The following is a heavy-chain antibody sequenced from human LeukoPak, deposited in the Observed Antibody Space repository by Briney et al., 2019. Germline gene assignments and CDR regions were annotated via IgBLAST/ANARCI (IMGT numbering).Heavy chain of an antibody. CDR1: GGSISSSSYY. CDR3: ARVGSYGWWKGLYYYYYMDV. D-gene: IGHD5-18*01. Sequence: SETLSLTCTVSGGSISSSSYYWGWIRQPPGKGLEWIGSIYYSGSTYYNPSLKSRVTISVDTSKNQFSLKLSSVTAADTAVYYCARVGSYGWWKGLYYYYYMDVWGKGTTVTVSS. V-gene: IGHV4-39*07. J-gene: IGHJ6*03. CDR2: IYYSGST.